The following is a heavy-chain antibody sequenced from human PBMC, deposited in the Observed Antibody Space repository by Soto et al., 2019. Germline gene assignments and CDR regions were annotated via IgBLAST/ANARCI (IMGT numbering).Heavy chain of an antibody. CDR2: IIPFFSAP. Sequence: QVQLVQSGAEVKKHGSSVKVSCKASGGAFNNFAITWVRQAPGQGLEWLGAIIPFFSAPNYAQKLQGRVTITADESTSTSYMELNSLRSDDTAVYYCARDRVMRGNSYYYGMDVWGQGTTVTVSS. D-gene: IGHD2-21*01. J-gene: IGHJ6*02. CDR1: GGAFNNFA. CDR3: ARDRVMRGNSYYYGMDV. V-gene: IGHV1-69*12.